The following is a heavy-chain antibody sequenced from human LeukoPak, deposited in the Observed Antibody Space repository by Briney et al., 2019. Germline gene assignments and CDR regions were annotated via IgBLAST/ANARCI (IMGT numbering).Heavy chain of an antibody. Sequence: PSQTLSLTCTVSGGSISSGGYYWSWIRQHPGKVLEWIGYIYYSGSTYYNPSLKSRVTISVDTSKNQFSLKLSSVTAADTAVYYCARGGPSTYYYDSSGYSPNDYWGQGTLVTVSS. CDR1: GGSISSGGYY. CDR2: IYYSGST. D-gene: IGHD3-22*01. V-gene: IGHV4-31*03. CDR3: ARGGPSTYYYDSSGYSPNDY. J-gene: IGHJ4*02.